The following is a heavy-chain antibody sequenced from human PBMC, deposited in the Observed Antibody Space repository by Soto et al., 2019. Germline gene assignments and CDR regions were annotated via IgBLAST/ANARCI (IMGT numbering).Heavy chain of an antibody. CDR2: MNPNSGNT. CDR1: GYTFTSYD. J-gene: IGHJ6*02. D-gene: IGHD3-3*01. Sequence: ASVKVSCKASGYTFTSYDINWVRQATGQGLEWMGWMNPNSGNTGYAQKFQGRVTMTRNTSISTAYMELSSLRSEDTAVYYCATAPRSNCDFWSGYNKPPYYYYGMDVWGQGTTVTVSS. CDR3: ATAPRSNCDFWSGYNKPPYYYYGMDV. V-gene: IGHV1-8*01.